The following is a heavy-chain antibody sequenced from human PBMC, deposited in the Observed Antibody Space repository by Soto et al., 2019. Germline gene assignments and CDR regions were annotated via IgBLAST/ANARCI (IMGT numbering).Heavy chain of an antibody. Sequence: SETLSLTCTVSGGSISSGDYYWSWIRQPPGKGLEWIGYIYYSGSTYYNPSLKSRVTISVDTSKNQFSLKLSSVTAADTAVYYCAGVITGTTTYGMDVWGQGTTVTVSS. J-gene: IGHJ6*02. CDR1: GGSISSGDYY. CDR3: AGVITGTTTYGMDV. D-gene: IGHD1-7*01. CDR2: IYYSGST. V-gene: IGHV4-30-4*01.